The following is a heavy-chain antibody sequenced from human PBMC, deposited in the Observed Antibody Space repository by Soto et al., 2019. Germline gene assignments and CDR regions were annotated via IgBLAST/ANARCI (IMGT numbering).Heavy chain of an antibody. Sequence: GGSLILSCAASGFTVSSNYMSWVRQAPGKGLEWVSVIYSGGNTYYADSVKGRFTISRDNSKNTLYLQMNSLRAEDTAVYYCARDSSSGWSDYWGQGTLVTVSS. J-gene: IGHJ4*02. CDR3: ARDSSSGWSDY. V-gene: IGHV3-53*01. CDR1: GFTVSSNY. D-gene: IGHD6-19*01. CDR2: IYSGGNT.